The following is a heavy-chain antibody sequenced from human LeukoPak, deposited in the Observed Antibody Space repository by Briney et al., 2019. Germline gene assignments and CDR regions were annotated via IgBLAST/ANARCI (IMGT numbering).Heavy chain of an antibody. Sequence: SDTLSLTCAVYGGSFSGYYWSWIRQPPGKGLEWIGEINHSGSTNYNPSLKSRVTISVDTSKNQFSLKLSSVTAADTAVYYCARGRMMLRGYFDYWGQGTLVTVSS. D-gene: IGHD4/OR15-4a*01. CDR2: INHSGST. J-gene: IGHJ4*02. V-gene: IGHV4-34*01. CDR1: GGSFSGYY. CDR3: ARGRMMLRGYFDY.